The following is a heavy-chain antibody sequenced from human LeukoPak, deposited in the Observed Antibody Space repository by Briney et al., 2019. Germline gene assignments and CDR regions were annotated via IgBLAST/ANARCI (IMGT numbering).Heavy chain of an antibody. CDR1: GGSFSGYY. Sequence: SEALSLTCAVYGGSFSGYYWSWIRQPPGKGLEWIGEINHSGSTNYNPSLKSRVTISVDTSKNQFSLKLSSVTAADTAVYYCARLEYSSSSPPRSQRSDYYYYYMDVWGKGTTVTVSS. D-gene: IGHD6-6*01. CDR3: ARLEYSSSSPPRSQRSDYYYYYMDV. J-gene: IGHJ6*03. CDR2: INHSGST. V-gene: IGHV4-34*01.